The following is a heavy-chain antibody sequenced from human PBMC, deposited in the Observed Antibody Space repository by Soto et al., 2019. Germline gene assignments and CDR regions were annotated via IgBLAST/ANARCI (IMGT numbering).Heavy chain of an antibody. Sequence: SETLSLTCSVSGGSINSNNYYWAWIRQPPGKGLAWIASVYYDGSTYYNPSLKSRVTISVDASKNRFSLKLRSVTAADTAVYYCAKVVVAATRHTDFDSWGPGTLVTVSS. D-gene: IGHD2-15*01. CDR2: VYYDGST. CDR3: AKVVVAATRHTDFDS. J-gene: IGHJ4*02. V-gene: IGHV4-39*01. CDR1: GGSINSNNYY.